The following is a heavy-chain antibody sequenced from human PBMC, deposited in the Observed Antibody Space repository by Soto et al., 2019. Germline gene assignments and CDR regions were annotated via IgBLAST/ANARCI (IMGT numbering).Heavy chain of an antibody. J-gene: IGHJ4*02. CDR3: AKISDITANFDS. CDR1: GFTFSTYA. Sequence: EVQLLESGGGLVQPGGSLRLSCTASGFTFSTYAMGWVRQAPGKGLEWVSSISNTGGSTYYADSVKGRFTLSRDNSKNTLYLQMHSLRAGDTSVYYCAKISDITANFDSWGQGTLVTVSS. V-gene: IGHV3-23*01. D-gene: IGHD2-15*01. CDR2: ISNTGGST.